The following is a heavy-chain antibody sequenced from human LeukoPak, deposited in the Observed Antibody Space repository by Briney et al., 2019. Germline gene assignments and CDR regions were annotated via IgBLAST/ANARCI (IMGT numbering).Heavy chain of an antibody. CDR3: AKDRIVVVPAVHFDY. Sequence: GGSLRLSCAASGFTFSSYSMNWVRQAPGKGLEWVSYISSSSSTIYYADSVKGRFTISRDNSKNTLYLQMNSLRAEDTAVYYCAKDRIVVVPAVHFDYWGQGTLVTVSS. V-gene: IGHV3-48*01. J-gene: IGHJ4*02. D-gene: IGHD2-2*01. CDR2: ISSSSSTI. CDR1: GFTFSSYS.